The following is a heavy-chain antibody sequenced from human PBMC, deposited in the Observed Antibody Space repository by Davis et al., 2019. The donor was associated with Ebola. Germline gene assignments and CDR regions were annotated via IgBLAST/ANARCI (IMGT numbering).Heavy chain of an antibody. CDR1: GFTFSTYS. D-gene: IGHD6-6*01. Sequence: GGSLRLSCAASGFTFSTYSMSWVRQAPGKGLEWVSSISSDSDYIYYADSAKGRFTISRDNAKNSLYLQMTSLRAEDTAVYYCASGAYSSSSPWEYFQRWGQGTLVTVSS. J-gene: IGHJ1*01. CDR2: ISSDSDYI. CDR3: ASGAYSSSSPWEYFQR. V-gene: IGHV3-21*01.